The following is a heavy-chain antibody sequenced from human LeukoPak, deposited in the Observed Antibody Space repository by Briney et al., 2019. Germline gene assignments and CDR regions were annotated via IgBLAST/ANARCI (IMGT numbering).Heavy chain of an antibody. Sequence: SETLSLTCTVSGGSISGYFWAWIRRPAGKGLEWIGRIYSSGSTNYNLSLKSRVTMSVDTSKNQFSLRLSSVTAADTAVYYCATYYGDRSPADYWGQGTLVTVSS. D-gene: IGHD4-17*01. CDR3: ATYYGDRSPADY. V-gene: IGHV4-4*07. J-gene: IGHJ4*02. CDR1: GGSISGYF. CDR2: IYSSGST.